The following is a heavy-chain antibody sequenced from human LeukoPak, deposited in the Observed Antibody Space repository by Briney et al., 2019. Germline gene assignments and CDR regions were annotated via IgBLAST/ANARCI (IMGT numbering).Heavy chain of an antibody. D-gene: IGHD2-15*01. V-gene: IGHV3-23*01. CDR1: GFTFSSYA. CDR2: ISDSGGST. J-gene: IGHJ4*02. Sequence: GGSLRLSCAASGFTFSSYAMSWVRQAPGKGLEWVSSISDSGGSTYYADSVRGRFTISRDNSKNTLYLQMNSLRAEDTAVYYCAKDGYCSGGSCYLWYFDYWGQGTLVTVSS. CDR3: AKDGYCSGGSCYLWYFDY.